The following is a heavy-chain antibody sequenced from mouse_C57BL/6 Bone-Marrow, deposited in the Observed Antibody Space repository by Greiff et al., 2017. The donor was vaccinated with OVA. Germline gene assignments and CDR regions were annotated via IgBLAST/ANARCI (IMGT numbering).Heavy chain of an antibody. CDR3: ARASTVVRYFDV. CDR1: GFTFSSYA. V-gene: IGHV5-4*01. CDR2: ISDGGSYT. J-gene: IGHJ1*03. Sequence: EVQVVESGGGLVKPGGSLKLSCAASGFTFSSYAMSWVRQTPEKRLEWVATISDGGSYTYYPDNVKGRFTISRDNAKNNLYLQMSHLKSEDTAMYYCARASTVVRYFDVWGTGTTVTVSS. D-gene: IGHD1-1*01.